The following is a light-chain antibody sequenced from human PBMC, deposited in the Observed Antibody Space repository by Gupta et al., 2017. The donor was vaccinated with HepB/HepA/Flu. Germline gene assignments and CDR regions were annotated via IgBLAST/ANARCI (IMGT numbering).Light chain of an antibody. Sequence: EIVLTQSSAASSLSPWVRATLSCRAGQSVSSYLAWYQQKPGQAPRLLIYDAYNRATGIPTRFSGSGSGKDFTLTISSLEPEDFAVYYCQHRSNWPPITFGQGTRLDIK. V-gene: IGKV3-11*01. CDR3: QHRSNWPPIT. J-gene: IGKJ5*01. CDR1: QSVSSY. CDR2: DAY.